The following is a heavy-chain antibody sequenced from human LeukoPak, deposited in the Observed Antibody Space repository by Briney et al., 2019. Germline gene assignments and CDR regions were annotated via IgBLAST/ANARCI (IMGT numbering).Heavy chain of an antibody. D-gene: IGHD3-16*02. CDR2: IRSKPYGGTT. J-gene: IGHJ4*02. CDR1: GFNFNTYT. V-gene: IGHV3-49*03. CDR3: ARDRDIMIAFGGIIPKDY. Sequence: GGSLRLSCAASGFNFNTYTMSWFRQAPGKGLEWVGFIRSKPYGGTTEYAASVKGRFTFSRDDSKSIAYLQMNSLKIEDTAVYFCARDRDIMIAFGGIIPKDYWGQGTLVTVSS.